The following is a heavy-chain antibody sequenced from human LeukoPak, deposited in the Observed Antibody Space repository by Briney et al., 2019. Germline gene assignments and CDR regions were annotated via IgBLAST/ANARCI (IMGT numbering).Heavy chain of an antibody. CDR2: ISPSSDTI. Sequence: GGSLRLSCAASGFTFSSYSMNWVRQAPGKGPEWISYISPSSDTIKYADSARGRVTISRDNAKNSLYLQVNSLRAEDTAVYYCAKVGGFWSACGPPYFDYWGQRHLVTVPS. D-gene: IGHD3-3*01. J-gene: IGHJ4*02. CDR3: AKVGGFWSACGPPYFDY. V-gene: IGHV3-48*04. CDR1: GFTFSSYS.